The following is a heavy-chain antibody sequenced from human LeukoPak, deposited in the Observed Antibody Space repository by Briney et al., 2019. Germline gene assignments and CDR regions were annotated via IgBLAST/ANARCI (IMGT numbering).Heavy chain of an antibody. CDR3: ARVSGKRGIAVAGTNYFDY. J-gene: IGHJ4*02. Sequence: SETLSLTCTVSGGSISSYYWSWIRQPPGKGLEWIGYIYYSGSTYYNPSLKSRVTISVDTSKNQFSLKLSSVTAADTAVYYCARVSGKRGIAVAGTNYFDYWGQGTLVTVSS. CDR1: GGSISSYY. D-gene: IGHD6-19*01. CDR2: IYYSGST. V-gene: IGHV4-59*06.